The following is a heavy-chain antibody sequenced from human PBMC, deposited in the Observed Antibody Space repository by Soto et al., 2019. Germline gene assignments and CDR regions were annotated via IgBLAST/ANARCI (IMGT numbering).Heavy chain of an antibody. D-gene: IGHD3-3*01. Sequence: GESLPISCMRPGYKVSTWHRFTCYWNAWVRQMPGEGLEWMGIIYPGDSDTRYSPSFQGQVTISADKSINSVYLQWSSLKASDTATYYCARLGFNYDFLSGYYNVHHYYGIDVWGQGTTVTVS. V-gene: IGHV5-51*01. CDR3: ARLGFNYDFLSGYYNVHHYYGIDV. CDR2: IYPGDSDT. J-gene: IGHJ6*02. CDR1: GYKVSTWHRFTCYW.